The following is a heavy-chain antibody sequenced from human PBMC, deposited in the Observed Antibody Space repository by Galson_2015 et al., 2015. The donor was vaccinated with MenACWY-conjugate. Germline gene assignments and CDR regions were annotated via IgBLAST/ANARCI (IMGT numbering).Heavy chain of an antibody. CDR2: INVANGDT. CDR3: TRSPVGKFDY. CDR1: GYNFATYA. V-gene: IGHV1-3*01. D-gene: IGHD2-2*01. Sequence: SVKVSCKASGYNFATYAIHWVRQAPGHRLEWMAWINVANGDTKYAQKFQDRVTLSTDTSANTVYMELSGLRSEDTAMYYCTRSPVGKFDYWGQGTLVTVSS. J-gene: IGHJ4*02.